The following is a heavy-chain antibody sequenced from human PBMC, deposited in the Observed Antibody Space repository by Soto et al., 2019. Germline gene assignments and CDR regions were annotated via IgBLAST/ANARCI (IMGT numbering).Heavy chain of an antibody. D-gene: IGHD5-12*01. CDR3: AHKLIVATITGFDY. CDR1: GFSFSSTGVG. J-gene: IGHJ4*02. V-gene: IGHV2-5*02. Sequence: QITFKESGPTLVKPTQTLTLTCTFSGFSFSSTGVGVGWSRQPTGKALEWLALIFWDDHKLSSPSLKNRLSVTKDNPTNPLFLTMANIDPVDTATYYCAHKLIVATITGFDYWGQGTLVTVSS. CDR2: IFWDDHK.